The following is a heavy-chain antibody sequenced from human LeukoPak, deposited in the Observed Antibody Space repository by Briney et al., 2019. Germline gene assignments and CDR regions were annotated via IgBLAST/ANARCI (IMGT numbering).Heavy chain of an antibody. CDR2: ISGSGGST. V-gene: IGHV3-23*01. CDR3: AKDGVLYYYDSSDYDYEYYYYYMDV. J-gene: IGHJ6*03. Sequence: GGSLRLSCAASGFTFSSYAMSWVRQAPGKGLQWVSGISGSGGSTYYADSVKGRFAISRDNSKNTLYLQMNSLRAEDTAVYYCAKDGVLYYYDSSDYDYEYYYYYMDVWGKGTTVTVSS. CDR1: GFTFSSYA. D-gene: IGHD3-22*01.